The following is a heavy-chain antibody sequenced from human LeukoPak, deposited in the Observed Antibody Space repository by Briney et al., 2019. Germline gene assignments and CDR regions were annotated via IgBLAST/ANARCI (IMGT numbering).Heavy chain of an antibody. CDR3: VRRRTTMGIDY. D-gene: IGHD1-1*01. CDR1: GFTFSSYA. J-gene: IGHJ4*02. CDR2: ISYDGSNK. V-gene: IGHV3-30*04. Sequence: PGRSLRLSCAASGFTFSSYAMHWVRQAPGKGLEWVAVISYDGSNKYYADSVKGRFTISRDNSKNTLYLQMNSLRAEDTAVYYCVRRRTTMGIDYWGQGTLVTVSS.